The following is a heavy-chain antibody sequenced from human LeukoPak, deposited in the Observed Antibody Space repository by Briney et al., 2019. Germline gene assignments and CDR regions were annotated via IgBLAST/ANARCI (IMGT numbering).Heavy chain of an antibody. CDR2: IMPLFNTA. CDR3: ARVDRYHYYLDV. Sequence: SVKVSCKASGGTFSSYSNTWVRQAPGQGLEWMGGIMPLFNTANYAQQFQGRVTITTDGSTSTAYMELSSLRFEDTAMYYCARVDRYHYYLDVWGKGTTVTVSS. CDR1: GGTFSSYS. J-gene: IGHJ6*03. V-gene: IGHV1-69*05.